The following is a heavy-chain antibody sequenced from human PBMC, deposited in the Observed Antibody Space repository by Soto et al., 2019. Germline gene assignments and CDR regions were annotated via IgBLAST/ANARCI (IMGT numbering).Heavy chain of an antibody. CDR2: IYHSGST. J-gene: IGHJ4*02. CDR1: GVSISSGGYF. V-gene: IGHV4-30-2*01. CDR3: ARGPPFH. D-gene: IGHD3-16*01. Sequence: PSETLSLTCAVSGVSISSGGYFWSWIRQPPGKGLEWIGYIYHSGSTYYNPSLKSRVTISVDRSKNQFSLKLSSVTAADTAVYYCARGPPFHWGQGTLVTVSS.